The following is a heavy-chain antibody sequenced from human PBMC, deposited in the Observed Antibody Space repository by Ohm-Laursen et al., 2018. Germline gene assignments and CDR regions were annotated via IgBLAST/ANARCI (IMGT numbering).Heavy chain of an antibody. CDR3: ARGPPFYCTGGSCYSHYFHY. D-gene: IGHD2-15*01. Sequence: SLRLSCSASGFTFSSYSMNWVRQAPGKGLVWVSRVNPEGTSTTYADSVKGRFTISRDNAKDMLYLQMNGLRVEDAAVYYCARGPPFYCTGGSCYSHYFHYWGQGTLVTASS. CDR2: VNPEGTST. V-gene: IGHV3-74*01. CDR1: GFTFSSYS. J-gene: IGHJ4*02.